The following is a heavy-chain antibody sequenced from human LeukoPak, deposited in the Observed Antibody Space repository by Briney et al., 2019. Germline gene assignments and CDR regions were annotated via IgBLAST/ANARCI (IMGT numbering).Heavy chain of an antibody. J-gene: IGHJ6*03. CDR3: ARSGIKMVQGVIIKSPYHMDV. CDR2: ISSSSSTI. V-gene: IGHV3-48*04. D-gene: IGHD3-10*01. CDR1: GFTFSSYS. Sequence: RAGGSLRLSCAASGFTFSSYSMNWVRQAPGKGLEWVSYISSSSSTIYYADSVKGRFTISRDDAKNSLSLQMNSLRAEDTAVYYCARSGIKMVQGVIIKSPYHMDVWGKGTTVTVSS.